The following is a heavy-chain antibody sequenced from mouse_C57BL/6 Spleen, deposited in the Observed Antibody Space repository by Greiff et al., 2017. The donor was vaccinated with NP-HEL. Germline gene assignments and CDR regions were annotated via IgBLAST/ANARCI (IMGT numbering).Heavy chain of an antibody. CDR1: GYTFTSYW. CDR3: ARRDYGSSYRYAMDY. CDR2: IDPSDSYT. V-gene: IGHV1-50*01. D-gene: IGHD1-1*01. Sequence: QVQLQQPGAELVKPGASVKLSCKASGYTFTSYWMQWVKQRPGQGLEWIGEIDPSDSYTNYNQKFKGKATLTVDTSSSTAYMQLSSLTSEDSAVYYCARRDYGSSYRYAMDYWGQGTSVTVSS. J-gene: IGHJ4*01.